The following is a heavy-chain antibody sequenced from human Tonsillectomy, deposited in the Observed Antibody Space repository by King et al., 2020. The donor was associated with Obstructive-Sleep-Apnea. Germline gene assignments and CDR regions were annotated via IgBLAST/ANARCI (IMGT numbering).Heavy chain of an antibody. CDR3: TRGYGGSSPLFNY. V-gene: IGHV1-8*01. J-gene: IGHJ4*02. Sequence: VQLVESGAEVKRPGASVTVSCKASGYTFTTYDINWVRQATGQGPEWMGWMNPNSGRTDYAQKFQGRVTMTRNISMDTAYMELSSLSPDDTAVYYCTRGYGGSSPLFNYWGQGTLVTVSS. CDR2: MNPNSGRT. D-gene: IGHD4-23*01. CDR1: GYTFTTYD.